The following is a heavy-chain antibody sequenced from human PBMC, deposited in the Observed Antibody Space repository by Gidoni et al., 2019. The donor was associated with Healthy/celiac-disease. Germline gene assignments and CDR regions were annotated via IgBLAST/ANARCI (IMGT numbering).Heavy chain of an antibody. CDR2: ISYDGSNK. CDR3: AKDWRYCSSTSCRYYYYYYYMDV. D-gene: IGHD2-2*01. CDR1: GCTFSSYG. Sequence: QVQLVESGGGVVQPGRSLRLSCAASGCTFSSYGMNWVRQAPGKGLEWVAVISYDGSNKYYADSVKGRFTISRDNSKNTLYLQMNSLRAEDTAVYYCAKDWRYCSSTSCRYYYYYYYMDVWGKGTTVTVSS. V-gene: IGHV3-30*18. J-gene: IGHJ6*03.